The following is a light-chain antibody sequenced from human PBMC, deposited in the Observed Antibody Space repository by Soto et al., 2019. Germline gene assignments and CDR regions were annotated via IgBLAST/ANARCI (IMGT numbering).Light chain of an antibody. CDR2: GDK. V-gene: IGLV1-40*01. Sequence: QSVLSQPPSVSGAPGQRITISCTGSSSNIGANYYVHWYRQVPGTAPKLLMSGDKNRPSGVADRFSGSKSGTSASLAITRLQAEDEADYYCQSYDSSLNRVFGTGTKVTVL. CDR1: SSNIGANYY. J-gene: IGLJ1*01. CDR3: QSYDSSLNRV.